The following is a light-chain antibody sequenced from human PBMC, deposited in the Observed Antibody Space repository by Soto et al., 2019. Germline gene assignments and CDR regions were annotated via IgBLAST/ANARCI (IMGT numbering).Light chain of an antibody. CDR3: CSYAGSSTPSYV. J-gene: IGLJ1*01. V-gene: IGLV2-23*02. CDR2: EVS. Sequence: QSALTQPASVSGSPGQSITTSCTGTNSDVGSYNLVSWYQQHPGKAPKVIIYEVSERPSGVSDRFSGSKSGNTASLMISGLQAEDEADYYCCSYAGSSTPSYVVGRGTMVNVL. CDR1: NSDVGSYNL.